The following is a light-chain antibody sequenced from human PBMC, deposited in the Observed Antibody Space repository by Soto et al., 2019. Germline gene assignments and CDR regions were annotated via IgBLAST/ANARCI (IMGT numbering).Light chain of an antibody. CDR2: SND. V-gene: IGLV1-44*01. CDR3: AAWDDSLNGVV. Sequence: QSVLTQPPSASGTPGQRVAISCSGSSSNIGNNPVSWYQQVPGTAPKLLIYSNDQRPSGVPDRFSGSKSGTSTSLAISGLQSEDEADYYCAAWDDSLNGVVFGGGTKLTVL. CDR1: SSNIGNNP. J-gene: IGLJ2*01.